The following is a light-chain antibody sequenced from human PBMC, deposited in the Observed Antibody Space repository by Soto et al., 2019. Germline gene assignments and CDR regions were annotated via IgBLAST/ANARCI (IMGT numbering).Light chain of an antibody. V-gene: IGLV3-21*04. J-gene: IGLJ2*01. Sequence: SYELTQPPSMSVAPGKTARISCGGSNIGSKSVHWYQQKPGQAPVLVIYDDSDRPSGIPERFSGSNSGNTATLTITRVEAGDEADYYCQVWDSSSDRVVFGGGTQLTVL. CDR2: DDS. CDR3: QVWDSSSDRVV. CDR1: NIGSKS.